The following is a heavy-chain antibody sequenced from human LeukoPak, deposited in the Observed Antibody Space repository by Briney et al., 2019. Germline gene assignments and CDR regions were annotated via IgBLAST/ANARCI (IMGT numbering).Heavy chain of an antibody. J-gene: IGHJ6*03. CDR2: IHYSGST. D-gene: IGHD1-20*01. CDR3: ARVTGIGYYYYYMDV. V-gene: IGHV4-59*08. Sequence: PSETLSLTCTVSGGSISSYYWSWIRQPPGKGLEWIGYIHYSGSTNYNPSLKSRVTISVDTSKNQFSLKLSSVTAADTAVYYCARVTGIGYYYYYMDVWGKGTTVTVSS. CDR1: GGSISSYY.